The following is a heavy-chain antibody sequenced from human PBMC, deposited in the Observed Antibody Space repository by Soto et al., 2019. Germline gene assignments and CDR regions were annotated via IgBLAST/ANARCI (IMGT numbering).Heavy chain of an antibody. V-gene: IGHV5-51*01. D-gene: IGHD6-13*01. J-gene: IGHJ6*02. Sequence: EVQLVQSGAEVKKPGESLKISCKGSGYSFTSYWIGWVRQMPGKGLECMGIIYPGDSDTRYSPSFQGQVTISADKSISTAYLQWSSLKASDTAMYYCARTAAAGKYYYGMDVCGQGTTVTVSS. CDR3: ARTAAAGKYYYGMDV. CDR1: GYSFTSYW. CDR2: IYPGDSDT.